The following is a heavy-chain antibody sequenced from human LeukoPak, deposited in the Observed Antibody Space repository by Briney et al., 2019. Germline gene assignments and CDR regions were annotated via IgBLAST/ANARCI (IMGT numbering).Heavy chain of an antibody. J-gene: IGHJ4*02. CDR2: VYYTGRT. CDR3: ARGVVIAPQTFDY. D-gene: IGHD2-21*01. Sequence: SETLSLTCTVSSGSISSSNYFWGWIRQPPGKGLEWIGSVYYTGRTYYYPSLKSRVTISVDTSKNQFSLKLSSVTAADTAVYYCARGVVIAPQTFDYWGQGTLVTVSS. V-gene: IGHV4-39*07. CDR1: SGSISSSNYF.